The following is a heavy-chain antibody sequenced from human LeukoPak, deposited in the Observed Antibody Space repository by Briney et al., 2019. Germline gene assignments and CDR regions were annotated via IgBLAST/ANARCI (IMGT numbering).Heavy chain of an antibody. CDR2: INHSGST. V-gene: IGHV4-34*01. CDR1: GGSFSGYY. CDR3: ARRETYYYDSSASDWYFDL. Sequence: PSETLSLTCAVYGGSFSGYYWSWIRQPPGKGLEWIGEINHSGSTNYNPSLKSRVTISVDTSKNQFSLKLSSVTAADTAVYYCARRETYYYDSSASDWYFDLWGRGTLVTVSS. J-gene: IGHJ2*01. D-gene: IGHD3-22*01.